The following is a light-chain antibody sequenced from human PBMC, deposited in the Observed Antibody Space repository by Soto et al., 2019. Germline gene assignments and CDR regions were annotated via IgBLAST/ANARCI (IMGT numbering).Light chain of an antibody. CDR1: SSDVGGYNY. J-gene: IGLJ2*01. CDR3: CSYTSSSDPMV. CDR2: DVS. V-gene: IGLV2-14*01. Sequence: QSALTQPASVSGSPGQSITISCTGTSSDVGGYNYVSWYQQHPGKAPKLMIYDVSNRPSGVSNRFSGSKSGNTASLTISGLHDEEEDDYYCCSYTSSSDPMVFGGGTKLTVL.